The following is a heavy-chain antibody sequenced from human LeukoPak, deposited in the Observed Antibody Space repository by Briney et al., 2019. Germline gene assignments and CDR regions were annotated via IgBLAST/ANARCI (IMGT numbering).Heavy chain of an antibody. CDR2: IYHSGST. CDR3: ARDYGGPFDY. CDR1: GGSISSGGYS. J-gene: IGHJ4*02. V-gene: IGHV4-30-2*01. D-gene: IGHD4-23*01. Sequence: PSQTLSLTCAVSGGSISSGGYSWSWIRQPPGKGLEWIGYIYHSGSTYYNPSLKSRVTISVDRSKNQFSLKLSSVTAADTAVYYCARDYGGPFDYWGQGTLVTVSS.